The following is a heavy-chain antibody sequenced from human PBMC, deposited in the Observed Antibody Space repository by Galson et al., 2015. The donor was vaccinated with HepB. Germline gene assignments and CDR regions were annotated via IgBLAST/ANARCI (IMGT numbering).Heavy chain of an antibody. CDR1: GFSLSTSGVG. Sequence: PALVKPTQTHTLTCTFSGFSLSTSGVGVGWIRQPPGKALEWLALIYWDDDKRYSPSLKSRLTITKDTSKNQVVLTMTNMDPVDTATYYCAHLGEGLAAGYYYHAMDVWGQGTTVTVSS. D-gene: IGHD6-13*01. CDR2: IYWDDDK. J-gene: IGHJ6*02. CDR3: AHLGEGLAAGYYYHAMDV. V-gene: IGHV2-5*02.